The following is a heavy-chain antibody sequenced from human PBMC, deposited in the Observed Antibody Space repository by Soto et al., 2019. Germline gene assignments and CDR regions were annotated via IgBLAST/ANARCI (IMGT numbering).Heavy chain of an antibody. CDR1: GFTFSSYG. D-gene: IGHD3-10*01. CDR2: ITYDGSNK. CDR3: AKDWRESLPGDAFDI. V-gene: IGHV3-30*18. Sequence: GGSLRLSCAASGFTFSSYGMHWVRQAPGKGLEWVGVITYDGSNKFYADSVKGRFTISRENSKNTLYLQMNSLRAEDAAVYYCAKDWRESLPGDAFDIWGQGTMVTVSS. J-gene: IGHJ3*02.